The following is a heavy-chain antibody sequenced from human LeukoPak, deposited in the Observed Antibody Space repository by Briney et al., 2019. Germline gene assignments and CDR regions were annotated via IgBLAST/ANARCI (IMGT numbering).Heavy chain of an antibody. CDR1: GFTFSSYA. CDR3: ARGLYTNGWYYFDY. V-gene: IGHV3-23*01. J-gene: IGHJ4*02. CDR2: ISGSGDAT. D-gene: IGHD6-19*01. Sequence: GGSLRLSCAASGFTFSSYAMGWVRQAPGKGLEWVSVISGSGDATYYADSVKGRFTISGDSSKNTLYLQMNTLRADDTAVYYCARGLYTNGWYYFDYWGQGTLVTVSS.